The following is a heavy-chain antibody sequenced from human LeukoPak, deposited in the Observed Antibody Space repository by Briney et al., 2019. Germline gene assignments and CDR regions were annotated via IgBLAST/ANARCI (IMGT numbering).Heavy chain of an antibody. Sequence: GGSLRLSCAASGFTFSNYGLHWVRQAPGKGLEWVAFIRYDGSSKYYADSVRGRFTISRDNSKNTLYLQINSLRAEDTAVYYCAKDYWFDPWGQGTLVTVSS. J-gene: IGHJ5*02. CDR1: GFTFSNYG. V-gene: IGHV3-30*02. CDR2: IRYDGSSK. CDR3: AKDYWFDP.